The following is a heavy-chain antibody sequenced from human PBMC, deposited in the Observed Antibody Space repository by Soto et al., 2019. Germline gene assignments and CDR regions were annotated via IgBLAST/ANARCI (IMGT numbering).Heavy chain of an antibody. CDR2: ISAYNGNT. Sequence: ASVKVSCKASGYTFTSYGISWVRQAPGQGLEWMGWISAYNGNTNYAQKLQGRVTMTTDTSTSTAYMELRSLRSDDTAVYYCARETYGDNPRGGWYFDLWGRGTLVTVSS. CDR3: ARETYGDNPRGGWYFDL. D-gene: IGHD4-17*01. J-gene: IGHJ2*01. V-gene: IGHV1-18*01. CDR1: GYTFTSYG.